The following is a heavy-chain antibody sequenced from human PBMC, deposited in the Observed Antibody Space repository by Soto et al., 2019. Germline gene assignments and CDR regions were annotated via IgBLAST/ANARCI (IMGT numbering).Heavy chain of an antibody. D-gene: IGHD2-2*01. CDR2: IHYSGTT. CDR3: QSYNSYALGY. V-gene: IGHV4-59*01. Sequence: SETLSLTCTVSGTSISSYYWSWIRQPPGKGLEWIANIHYSGTTNYNPSLASRVTLSVGTSKNQFSLKMTSVTDAHRALYFCQSYNSYALGYWGRGTLVTVSS. CDR1: GTSISSYY. J-gene: IGHJ4*02.